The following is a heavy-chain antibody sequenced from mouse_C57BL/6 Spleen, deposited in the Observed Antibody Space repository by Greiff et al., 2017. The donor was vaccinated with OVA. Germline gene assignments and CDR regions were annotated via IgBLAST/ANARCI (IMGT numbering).Heavy chain of an antibody. J-gene: IGHJ2*01. D-gene: IGHD2-4*01. Sequence: QVQLKQPGTELVKPGASVKLSCKASGYTFTSYWMHWVKQRPGQGLEWIGNINPSNGGTNYNEKFKSKATLTVDKSSSTAYMHLSSLTVAASAVYYCASIMITTVHCDYWGQGTTLTVSS. CDR3: ASIMITTVHCDY. CDR1: GYTFTSYW. CDR2: INPSNGGT. V-gene: IGHV1-53*01.